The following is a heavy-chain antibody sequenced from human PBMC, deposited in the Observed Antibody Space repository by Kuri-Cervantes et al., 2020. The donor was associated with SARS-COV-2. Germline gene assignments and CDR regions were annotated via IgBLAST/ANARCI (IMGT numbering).Heavy chain of an antibody. Sequence: GESLKISCEVSGFTFSSHAMHWVRQAPGKGLEWVAVISSDGGNKYYADSVRGRFTISRDNSKNTLYLRLNTLRAEDTAVYHCAREYVYDTTGYFYWYFDLWGRGTRVTVSS. D-gene: IGHD3-22*01. CDR1: GFTFSSHA. V-gene: IGHV3-30-3*01. J-gene: IGHJ2*01. CDR3: AREYVYDTTGYFYWYFDL. CDR2: ISSDGGNK.